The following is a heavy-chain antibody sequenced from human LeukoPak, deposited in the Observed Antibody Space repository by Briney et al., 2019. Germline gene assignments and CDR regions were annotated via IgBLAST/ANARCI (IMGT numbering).Heavy chain of an antibody. CDR3: ARPYYDSSAPPYDY. V-gene: IGHV1-18*01. CDR2: SSAYNGNT. CDR1: CYTFTSYG. J-gene: IGHJ4*02. Sequence: ASVKVSCKASCYTFTSYGISWVRQAPGQELEWMGWSSAYNGNTNYAQKLQGRINLTSDTSTSTAYMELRSLRSDDTAVYYCARPYYDSSAPPYDYWGQGTLVTVSS. D-gene: IGHD3-22*01.